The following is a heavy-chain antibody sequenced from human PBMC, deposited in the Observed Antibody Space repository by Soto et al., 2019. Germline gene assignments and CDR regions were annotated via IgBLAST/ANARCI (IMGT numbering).Heavy chain of an antibody. J-gene: IGHJ6*02. V-gene: IGHV1-3*01. CDR3: ARGKGMEENYFYYGLDI. D-gene: IGHD1-1*01. CDR1: GYTFSTYA. CDR2: LNGGTGQT. Sequence: ASVKVSWKASGYTFSTYAMHWVRQAPGQSLEWMGWLNGGTGQTRYSQKFQDRVIITRDTSASTGYMELSSLTSEDTAVYYCARGKGMEENYFYYGLDIWGQGTTVTVSS.